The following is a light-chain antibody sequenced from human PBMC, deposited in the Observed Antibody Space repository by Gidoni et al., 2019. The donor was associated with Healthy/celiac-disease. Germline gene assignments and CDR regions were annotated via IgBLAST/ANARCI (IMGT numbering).Light chain of an antibody. CDR2: AAS. V-gene: IGKV1-39*01. J-gene: IGKJ4*01. CDR3: QQSYRTPLT. Sequence: IQMTQSPSSLSASVGDRVTITCRASQSISSYVNWYQQKPGKAPKLLIYAASSLQSGVPSRFSGSGYGTDFTLTISSLQPEDFATYYCQQSYRTPLTFGGGTKVEIK. CDR1: QSISSY.